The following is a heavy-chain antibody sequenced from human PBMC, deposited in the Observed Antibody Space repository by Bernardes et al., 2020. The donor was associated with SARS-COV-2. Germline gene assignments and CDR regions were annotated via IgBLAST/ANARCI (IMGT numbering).Heavy chain of an antibody. D-gene: IGHD5-12*01. CDR3: ARDSENIVTTTERFDS. CDR2: ISSTGTT. J-gene: IGHJ4*02. Sequence: WGSLRLSCAVSGFTFSNYTLSWIRQPPGKGLEWVSRISSTGTTTYKPSLKSRVTMSIDTSKNQVSLNVNSVIAADTAVYYCARDSENIVTTTERFDSWGQGTLVTVSS. CDR1: GFTFSNYT. V-gene: IGHV4-4*07.